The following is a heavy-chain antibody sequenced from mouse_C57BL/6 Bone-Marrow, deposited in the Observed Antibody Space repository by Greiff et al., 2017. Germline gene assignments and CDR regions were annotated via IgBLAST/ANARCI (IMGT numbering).Heavy chain of an antibody. Sequence: EVQLQQSGAELVRPGASVKLSCTASGFNIKDDYMHWVKQRPEQGLEWIGWIDPENGDTEYASKFQGKATITADTSSNTAYLQLSSLPSEDTAVYYCTTRGVITTVGGYFDYWGQGTTLTVAS. D-gene: IGHD1-1*01. J-gene: IGHJ2*01. CDR2: IDPENGDT. V-gene: IGHV14-4*01. CDR3: TTRGVITTVGGYFDY. CDR1: GFNIKDDY.